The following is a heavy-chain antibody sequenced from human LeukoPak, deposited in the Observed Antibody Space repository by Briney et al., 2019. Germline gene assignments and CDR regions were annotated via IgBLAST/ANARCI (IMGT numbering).Heavy chain of an antibody. J-gene: IGHJ4*02. V-gene: IGHV1-2*02. CDR3: ARDVFRDPGYFDY. Sequence: ASVKVSCKASGYTFTSYYMHWVRQAPGQGLEWMGWINPNSGGTNYAQKLQGRVTMTRDTSISTAYMELSRLRSDDTAVYYCARDVFRDPGYFDYWGQGTLVTVSS. CDR2: INPNSGGT. CDR1: GYTFTSYY.